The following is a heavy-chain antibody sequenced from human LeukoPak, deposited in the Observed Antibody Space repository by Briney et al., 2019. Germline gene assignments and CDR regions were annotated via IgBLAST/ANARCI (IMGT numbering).Heavy chain of an antibody. CDR2: INHSGST. D-gene: IGHD3-9*01. CDR3: ARGILTGPPALYYYYYMDV. CDR1: GGSFSGYY. V-gene: IGHV4-34*01. J-gene: IGHJ6*03. Sequence: SETLSLTCAVYGGSFSGYYWSWIRQPPGKGLEWIGEINHSGSTNYNPSLKSRVTISVDTSKNQFSLKLSPVTAADTAVYYCARGILTGPPALYYYYYMDVWGKGTTVTVSS.